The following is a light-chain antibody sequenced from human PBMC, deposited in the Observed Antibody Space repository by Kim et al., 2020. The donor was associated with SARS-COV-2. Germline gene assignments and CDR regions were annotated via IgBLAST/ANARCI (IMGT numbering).Light chain of an antibody. CDR1: QSVGGVY. V-gene: IGKV3-20*01. J-gene: IGKJ1*01. CDR3: HQYGSSPQT. CDR2: DAS. Sequence: SPGDRATLSCRASQSVGGVYSAWYQQKPGQAPRLLIYDASNRAIGVPDRFSGSGSGTDFTLTISRLEPEDFAVYYCHQYGSSPQTFGQGTKVDIK.